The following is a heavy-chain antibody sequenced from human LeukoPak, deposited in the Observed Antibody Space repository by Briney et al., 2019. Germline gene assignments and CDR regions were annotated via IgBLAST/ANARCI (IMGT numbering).Heavy chain of an antibody. D-gene: IGHD3-10*01. V-gene: IGHV1-69*05. CDR1: GGTFSSYA. J-gene: IGHJ5*02. Sequence: SVKVSCKASGGTFSSYAISWVRQAPGQGLEWMGMIIPIFGTANYAQKFQGRVTITTDESTSTAYMELSSLRSEDTAVYYCARGRRRFDGSGSYDGWFDPWGQGTLVTVSS. CDR3: ARGRRRFDGSGSYDGWFDP. CDR2: IIPIFGTA.